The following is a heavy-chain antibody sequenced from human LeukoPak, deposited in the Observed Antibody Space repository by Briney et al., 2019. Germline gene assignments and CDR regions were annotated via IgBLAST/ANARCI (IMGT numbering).Heavy chain of an antibody. CDR2: MNPNSGNT. Sequence: ASVKVSCKASGYTFTSYDINWVRQATGQGLEWMGWMNPNSGNTGYAQKFQGRVTMTRNTSISTAYMELSSLRSEDTAVYYCARIRAWYDFWSGYYTDYYYYYMDVWGKGTTVTVSS. V-gene: IGHV1-8*01. J-gene: IGHJ6*03. CDR3: ARIRAWYDFWSGYYTDYYYYYMDV. CDR1: GYTFTSYD. D-gene: IGHD3-3*01.